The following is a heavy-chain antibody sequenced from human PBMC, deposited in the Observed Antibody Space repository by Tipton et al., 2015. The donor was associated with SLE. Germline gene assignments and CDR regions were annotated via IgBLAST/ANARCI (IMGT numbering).Heavy chain of an antibody. V-gene: IGHV3-9*01. D-gene: IGHD5-18*01. CDR2: ITWNRGNI. J-gene: IGHJ4*02. CDR3: ARQRGTWYFDF. Sequence: SLRLSCAASGFTFVDYAMHWVRQAPGKGLEWVSGITWNRGNIAYADSVKGRFTVSRDNAKNSFYLQMDSLRGDDTAVYYCARQRGTWYFDFWGPGTLVSVSS. CDR1: GFTFVDYA.